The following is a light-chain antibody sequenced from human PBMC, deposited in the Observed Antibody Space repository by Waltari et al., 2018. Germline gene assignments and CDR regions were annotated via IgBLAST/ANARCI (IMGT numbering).Light chain of an antibody. CDR3: SSQSSDNVVL. V-gene: IGLV2-14*03. CDR2: DVS. CDR1: STDVGGYNS. Sequence: QSALTQPASVSGSPGQSITISCTGTSTDVGGYNSASWYLDHPGQAPKVIIYDVSARPSGISERFSGSKSGNTASLTISGLQAEDEADYYCSSQSSDNVVLFGGGTKLTVL. J-gene: IGLJ2*01.